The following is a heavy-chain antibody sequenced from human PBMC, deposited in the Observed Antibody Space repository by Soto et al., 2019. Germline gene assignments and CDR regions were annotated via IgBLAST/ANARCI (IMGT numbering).Heavy chain of an antibody. CDR2: ISYDGSNK. V-gene: IGHV3-30*18. CDR3: ANSHLSGPQSAYYYGMDA. D-gene: IGHD6-19*01. CDR1: GFTFSSYG. Sequence: PGGSLRLSCAASGFTFSSYGMHWVRQAPCKGLEWVAVISYDGSNKYYADSVKGRFTISRDNSKNTLYLQMNSLRAEDTAVYYCANSHLSGPQSAYYYGMDAWGQGTTVTVSS. J-gene: IGHJ6*02.